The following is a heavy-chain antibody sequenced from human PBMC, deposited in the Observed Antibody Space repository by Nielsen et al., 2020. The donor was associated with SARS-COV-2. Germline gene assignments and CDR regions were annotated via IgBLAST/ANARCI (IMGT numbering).Heavy chain of an antibody. CDR2: MNPGNGDT. D-gene: IGHD2-15*01. CDR1: GFVLTYYA. CDR3: ARGNCSGTTCYGLDY. J-gene: IGHJ4*02. V-gene: IGHV1-3*01. Sequence: SVKVSCKASGFVLTYYAVHWVRQAPGQGLEWVGWMNPGNGDTKYSQKFQGRVSLTRDTPATTAYMELSSLSSEDTAVYFCARGNCSGTTCYGLDYWGQGTLVSVSS.